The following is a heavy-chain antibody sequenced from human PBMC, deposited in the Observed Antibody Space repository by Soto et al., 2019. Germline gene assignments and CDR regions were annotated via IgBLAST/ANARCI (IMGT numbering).Heavy chain of an antibody. CDR3: AVRPGGRDDYFDM. Sequence: QLQLQESGPGLVKPSETLSLICTVSGGSISTSHYYWDWIRQPPGKGLEWIGSIYYSGNTYYNPSLESRVTISVDTSKNQFSLRPSSVTAAETAVYYCAVRPGGRDDYFDMWGQGTMVTVSS. V-gene: IGHV4-39*01. D-gene: IGHD3-16*01. CDR1: GGSISTSHYY. CDR2: IYYSGNT. J-gene: IGHJ3*02.